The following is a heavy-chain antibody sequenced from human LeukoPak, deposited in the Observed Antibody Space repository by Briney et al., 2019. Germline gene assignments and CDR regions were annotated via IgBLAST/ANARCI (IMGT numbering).Heavy chain of an antibody. CDR3: ARLLIYCSSISCHFDY. CDR1: GGSTSSSNYY. D-gene: IGHD2-2*01. V-gene: IGHV4-39*01. Sequence: PSETLSLTCTVSGGSTSSSNYYWGWIRQPPGKGLEWIGSIYYSGITYYNPSLKSRVTISVETSNNQFSLKLSSVTAADTAMYYCARLLIYCSSISCHFDYWGQGTLVTVSS. CDR2: IYYSGIT. J-gene: IGHJ4*02.